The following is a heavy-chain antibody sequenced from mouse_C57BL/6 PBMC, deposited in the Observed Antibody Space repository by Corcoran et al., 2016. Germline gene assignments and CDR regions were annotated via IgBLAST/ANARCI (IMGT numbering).Heavy chain of an antibody. CDR3: ARFYYGSDY. CDR1: GYTFTTYG. V-gene: IGHV9-3*01. J-gene: IGHJ2*01. CDR2: INTYSGVP. D-gene: IGHD1-1*01. Sequence: QIQLVQSGPELKKPGETVKISCKASGYTFTTYGMSWVKQAPGKGLKWMGWINTYSGVPTYADDFKGRFAFSLETSASTAHLQINNLKNEDTATYFCARFYYGSDYWGQGTTLTVSS.